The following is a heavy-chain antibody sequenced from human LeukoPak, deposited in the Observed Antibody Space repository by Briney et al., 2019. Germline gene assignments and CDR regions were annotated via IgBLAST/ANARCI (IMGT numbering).Heavy chain of an antibody. CDR3: ARVATMVRVPLDALDI. CDR2: ISRSGNTI. Sequence: GGSLRLSCAISGFTFSGCELTWVRQAPGKGLEWISYISRSGNTIYYADSVKGRFTTSRDNAKNSLYLQMDSLRVEDTAVYYCARVATMVRVPLDALDIWGQGTMVSVSS. CDR1: GFTFSGCE. D-gene: IGHD3-10*01. J-gene: IGHJ3*02. V-gene: IGHV3-48*03.